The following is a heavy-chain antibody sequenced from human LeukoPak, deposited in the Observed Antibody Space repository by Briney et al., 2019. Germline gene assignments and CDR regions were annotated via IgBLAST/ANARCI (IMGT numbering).Heavy chain of an antibody. J-gene: IGHJ1*01. CDR1: GYTFTGYY. Sequence: GASVKVSCKASGYTFTGYYIHWVRQAPGQGLEWMGWINPDSGDTNYAQRFQGRATMTRDTSISTAYMEKRRLTSDDTAVYYCARGSYDSSDFEYFQHWGRGTLVTVSS. D-gene: IGHD3-22*01. CDR3: ARGSYDSSDFEYFQH. CDR2: INPDSGDT. V-gene: IGHV1-2*02.